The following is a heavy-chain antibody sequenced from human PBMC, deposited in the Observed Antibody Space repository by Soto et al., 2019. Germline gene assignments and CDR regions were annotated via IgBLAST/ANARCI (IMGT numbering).Heavy chain of an antibody. J-gene: IGHJ6*02. CDR2: IDPSDSFA. CDR3: ARHDGGGTTSSYYGMDV. D-gene: IGHD1-1*01. Sequence: GESLKISCRGSGYSFTNYWITWVRQMPGKGLEWMGRIDPSDSFATYSPSFQGHVTISADTPTTTAYLQWSSLKASDTAMYFCARHDGGGTTSSYYGMDVWVQGTSVTVSS. V-gene: IGHV5-10-1*01. CDR1: GYSFTNYW.